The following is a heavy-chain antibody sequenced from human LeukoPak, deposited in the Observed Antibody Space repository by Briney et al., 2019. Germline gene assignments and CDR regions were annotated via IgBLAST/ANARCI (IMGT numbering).Heavy chain of an antibody. CDR1: GGSINSYY. CDR2: IYYSGNT. J-gene: IGHJ4*02. CDR3: ARHDSFYGSGVDY. D-gene: IGHD3-10*01. Sequence: PSETLSLTCAVSGGSINSYYWSWIRQSPGKGLEWIGYIYYSGNTNYNPSLKSRVTISVDTSRNQFSLKLSSVTAADTAVYYCARHDSFYGSGVDYWGQGTLVTVSS. V-gene: IGHV4-59*08.